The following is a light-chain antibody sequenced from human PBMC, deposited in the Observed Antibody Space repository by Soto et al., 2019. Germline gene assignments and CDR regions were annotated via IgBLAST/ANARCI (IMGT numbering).Light chain of an antibody. J-gene: IGKJ2*01. CDR3: LRYGDSPPAYT. CDR1: QSVSSRN. CDR2: GAS. Sequence: EIVLTQSPGTVSLSPGERATLSCRASQSVSSRNLAWYRQKPGQAPSLLIFGASYRATGIPDRFIGSGSGTDFTLTISRLEPEDCAVYYCLRYGDSPPAYTFSQGTKLEIK. V-gene: IGKV3-20*01.